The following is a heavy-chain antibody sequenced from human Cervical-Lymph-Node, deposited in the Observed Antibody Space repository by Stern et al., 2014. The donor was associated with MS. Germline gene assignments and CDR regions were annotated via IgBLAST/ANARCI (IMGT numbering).Heavy chain of an antibody. Sequence: VQLVESGAEVKKPGASVKVSCTAAGYIFTAYYIPWLRQAPGQGLVWLGWIDPDRGGTNYAQKFQGRVTMTRDTSISTAYMELTSPTSDDTAVYYCARMAYSNIYYAGLDIWGQGTMVTVSS. J-gene: IGHJ3*02. CDR2: IDPDRGGT. CDR1: GYIFTAYY. D-gene: IGHD6-13*01. CDR3: ARMAYSNIYYAGLDI. V-gene: IGHV1-2*02.